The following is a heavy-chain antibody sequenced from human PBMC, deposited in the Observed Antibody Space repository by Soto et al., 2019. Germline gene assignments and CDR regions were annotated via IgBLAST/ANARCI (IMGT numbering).Heavy chain of an antibody. CDR3: ARGGGYDFWSGYYGY. V-gene: IGHV3-21*01. CDR1: GFTFSSYS. J-gene: IGHJ4*02. D-gene: IGHD3-3*01. Sequence: EVQLVESGGGLVKPGGSLRLSWAASGFTFSSYSMNWVRQAPGKGLEWVSSISSSSSSIYYADSVKGRFTISRDNAKNSLKLQMNSLRPEDTAVYFCARGGGYDFWSGYYGYWGQGTLVTVSS. CDR2: ISSSSSSI.